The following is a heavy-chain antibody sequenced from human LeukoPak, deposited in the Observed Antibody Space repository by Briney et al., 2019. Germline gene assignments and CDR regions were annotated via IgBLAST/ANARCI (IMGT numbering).Heavy chain of an antibody. V-gene: IGHV3-30-3*01. CDR3: ARDGGHAAAGFDY. J-gene: IGHJ4*02. Sequence: PGGSLRLSCAASGYTFSSYAMHWARQAPGKGLEWVAVISYDGSNKYYADSVKGRFTISRDNSKNTLYLQMNSLRAEDTAVNYCARDGGHAAAGFDYWGQGTLVTVSS. CDR1: GYTFSSYA. D-gene: IGHD6-13*01. CDR2: ISYDGSNK.